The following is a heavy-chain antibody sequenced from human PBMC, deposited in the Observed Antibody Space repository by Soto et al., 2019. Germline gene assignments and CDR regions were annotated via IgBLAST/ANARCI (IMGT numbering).Heavy chain of an antibody. Sequence: PGGSLRLSCAASGFTFSSYAMSWVRQAPGKGLEWVSAISGSGGSTYYADSVKGRFTISRDNSKNTLYLQMNSLRAEDTAVYYCAKAEGYDSSGYCLDYWGQGTLVTVSS. J-gene: IGHJ4*02. D-gene: IGHD3-22*01. CDR2: ISGSGGST. CDR1: GFTFSSYA. CDR3: AKAEGYDSSGYCLDY. V-gene: IGHV3-23*01.